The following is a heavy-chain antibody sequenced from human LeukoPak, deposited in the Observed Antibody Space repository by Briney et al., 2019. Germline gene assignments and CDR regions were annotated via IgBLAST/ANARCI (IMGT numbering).Heavy chain of an antibody. CDR2: ISYDGSNK. V-gene: IGHV3-30*18. CDR1: GFTFSNYG. J-gene: IGHJ4*02. D-gene: IGHD3-16*02. Sequence: GGSLRLSCAASGFTFSNYGMHWVRQAPGKGLQWVAVISYDGSNKYYADSVKGRFTISRDNSKNTLYLQMNSLRADDTAVYYCTKVASTGFIAYYFDYWGQGTLVTVSS. CDR3: TKVASTGFIAYYFDY.